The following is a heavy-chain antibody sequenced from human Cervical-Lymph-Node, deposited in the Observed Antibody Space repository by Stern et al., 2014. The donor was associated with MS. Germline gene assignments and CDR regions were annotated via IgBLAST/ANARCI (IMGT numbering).Heavy chain of an antibody. V-gene: IGHV3-74*01. CDR3: AREYEVYSIQAYYGMDV. CDR2: IGCYGIDS. D-gene: IGHD2-8*01. Sequence: EEQLVESGGGLVRTGGSLRLSCAASGFTFSSYWMHWVRHVPGKGLVWGSRIGCYGIDSIDADSVKGRFTISRYNSRNTVYLQMNRLRAEDTAVYVCAREYEVYSIQAYYGMDVWGQGTTVIFSS. CDR1: GFTFSSYW. J-gene: IGHJ6*02.